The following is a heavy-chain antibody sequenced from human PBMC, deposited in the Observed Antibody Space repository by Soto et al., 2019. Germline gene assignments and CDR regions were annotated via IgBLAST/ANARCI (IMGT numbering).Heavy chain of an antibody. CDR2: TGPSSSYT. CDR1: GFTFSDYY. V-gene: IGHV3-11*06. Sequence: QVQLVESGGGLVKPGGSLRLSCAASGFTFSDYYMSWIRQAPGKGLEWVSYTGPSSSYTNYADSVKGRFTISRDNTKNSLYLQMNSLRAEDTAVYYCARVVRLMLYSDYWGQGTLVTVSS. D-gene: IGHD2-8*01. CDR3: ARVVRLMLYSDY. J-gene: IGHJ4*02.